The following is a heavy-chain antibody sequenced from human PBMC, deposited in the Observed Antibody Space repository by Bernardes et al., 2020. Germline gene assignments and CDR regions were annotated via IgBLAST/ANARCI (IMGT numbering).Heavy chain of an antibody. Sequence: SETLSLTCAVYGGPFSGYYWSWIRQSPGKGLEWIGEIDHSGSTNSNPSLKSRVTISVDTSKKQFSLKLRSVTAADTAVYYCASLVRGRGYYAMDVWGQGTTVTVSS. CDR1: GGPFSGYY. V-gene: IGHV4-34*01. D-gene: IGHD2-21*01. CDR3: ASLVRGRGYYAMDV. J-gene: IGHJ6*02. CDR2: IDHSGST.